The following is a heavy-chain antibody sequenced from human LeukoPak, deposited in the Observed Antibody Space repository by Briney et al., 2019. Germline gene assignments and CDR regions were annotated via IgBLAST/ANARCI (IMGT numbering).Heavy chain of an antibody. D-gene: IGHD6-19*01. Sequence: GGSLRLSCAASGFTFSSYAMSWVRQAPGKGLEWVSAISGSGGSTYYADSVKGRFTISRDNSKNTLYLQMNSLRAEDTAVYYCAKAPLGLDYYYYMDVWGKGTTVTVSS. CDR1: GFTFSSYA. V-gene: IGHV3-23*01. CDR2: ISGSGGST. CDR3: AKAPLGLDYYYYMDV. J-gene: IGHJ6*03.